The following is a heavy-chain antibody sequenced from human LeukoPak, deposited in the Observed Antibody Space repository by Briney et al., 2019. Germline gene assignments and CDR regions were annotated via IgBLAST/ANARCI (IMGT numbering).Heavy chain of an antibody. J-gene: IGHJ4*02. CDR2: IKQDGSEK. V-gene: IGHV3-7*01. D-gene: IGHD3-10*01. CDR1: GFTFSSYG. Sequence: GGSLRLSCAASGFTFSSYGMSWVRQAPGKGLEWVANIKQDGSEKYYVDSVKGRFTISRDNAKNSLYLQMNSLRAEDTAVYHCARNSYGSFDYWGQGTLVTVSS. CDR3: ARNSYGSFDY.